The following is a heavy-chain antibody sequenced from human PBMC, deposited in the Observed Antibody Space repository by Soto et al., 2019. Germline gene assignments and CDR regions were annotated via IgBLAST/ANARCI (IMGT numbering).Heavy chain of an antibody. CDR3: ARDRQSQQPPPRWGGGYVDG. Sequence: QLQLQESGPGLVKPSQTLSLTCAVSGGSISNGGYYWSWIRQHPGKGLEWIGSIYFSGSTYYKPSSKGRGTMSVDTPKHQFSLKLSSVTAADTAVSYCARDRQSQQPPPRWGGGYVDGWGKGTRVNVSS. D-gene: IGHD6-13*01. CDR2: IYFSGST. J-gene: IGHJ6*04. V-gene: IGHV4-31*11. CDR1: GGSISNGGYY.